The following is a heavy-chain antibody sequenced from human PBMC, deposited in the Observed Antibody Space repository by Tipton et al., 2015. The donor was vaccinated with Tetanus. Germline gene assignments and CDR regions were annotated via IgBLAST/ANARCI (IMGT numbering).Heavy chain of an antibody. J-gene: IGHJ1*01. CDR1: GGSVRSGSYY. CDR3: ARQDTLNYYYVGYFHD. D-gene: IGHD3-22*01. CDR2: IYYSGST. V-gene: IGHV4-39*01. Sequence: TLSLTCTVSGGSVRSGSYYWNWIRQPPGKGLEWIGIIYYSGSTYYNASLRSRVTISVDTSKNQFSLQLRSVTAADTAVYYCARQDTLNYYYVGYFHDWGQGTLVTVSS.